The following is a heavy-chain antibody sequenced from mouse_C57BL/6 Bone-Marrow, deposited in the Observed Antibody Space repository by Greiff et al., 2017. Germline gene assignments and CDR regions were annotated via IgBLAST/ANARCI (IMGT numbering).Heavy chain of an antibody. D-gene: IGHD2-4*01. V-gene: IGHV1-80*01. Sequence: QVQLKESGAELVKPGASVKISCKASGYAFSSYWMNWVKQRPGKGLEWIGQIYPGDGDTNYNGKFKGKATLTADKSSSTAYMQLSSLTSEDSAVYFCARSYYDRFAYWGQGTLVTVSA. CDR3: ARSYYDRFAY. J-gene: IGHJ3*01. CDR2: IYPGDGDT. CDR1: GYAFSSYW.